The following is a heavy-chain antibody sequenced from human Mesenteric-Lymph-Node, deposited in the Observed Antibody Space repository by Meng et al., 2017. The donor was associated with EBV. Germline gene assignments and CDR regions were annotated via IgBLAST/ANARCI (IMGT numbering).Heavy chain of an antibody. CDR3: AKSLDSGGYYFDL. V-gene: IGHV4-4*02. CDR2: IYNSGIT. CDR1: GVSVGTVSW. J-gene: IGHJ4*02. Sequence: QRQRKGRGPGRVKPWGPLSFTWGVSGVSVGTVSWWNWVRPPPGGGLEWIGQIYNSGITNYNPSLKSRVTISLDTSKNQFSLKLTSLTAADTAIYYCAKSLDSGGYYFDLWGQGSLVTVSS. D-gene: IGHD2-15*01.